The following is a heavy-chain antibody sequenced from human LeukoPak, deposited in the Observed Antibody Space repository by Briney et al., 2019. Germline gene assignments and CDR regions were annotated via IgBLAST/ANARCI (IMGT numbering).Heavy chain of an antibody. D-gene: IGHD3-22*01. CDR3: ARVSPRNYYDSSGYPNTRRGPYYYYYMDV. J-gene: IGHJ6*03. CDR1: GGSFSGYY. CDR2: INHSGST. Sequence: SETLSPTCAVYGGSFSGYYWSWIRQPPGKGLEWIGEINHSGSTNYNPSLKSRVTISVDTSKNQFSLKLSSVTAADTAVYYCARVSPRNYYDSSGYPNTRRGPYYYYYMDVWGKGTTVTVSS. V-gene: IGHV4-34*01.